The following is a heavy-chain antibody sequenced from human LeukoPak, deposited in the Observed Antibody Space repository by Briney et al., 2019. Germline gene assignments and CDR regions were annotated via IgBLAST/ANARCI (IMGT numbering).Heavy chain of an antibody. CDR3: GGDLLACGGDCRDAFDI. CDR2: INPNSGGT. J-gene: IGHJ3*02. CDR1: GYTFTGYY. V-gene: IGHV1-2*02. D-gene: IGHD2-21*01. Sequence: ASVQVSCKASGYTFTGYYMHWLRQAPGRGLDWMGWINPNSGGTNYPQKLQDRVTMTRDTSISTAYMEPNRLKPDDTAGVFCGGDLLACGGDCRDAFDIWGQGTMVTVSS.